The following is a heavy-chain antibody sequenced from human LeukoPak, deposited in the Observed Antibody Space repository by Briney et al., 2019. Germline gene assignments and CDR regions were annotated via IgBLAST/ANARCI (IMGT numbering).Heavy chain of an antibody. Sequence: ASVKVSCKASGGPFSSYTFSWVRQAPGQGLEWMGRIIPILGIANYAQKFQGRVTITADKSTSTAYMELSSLRSEDTAVYYCARSREQQLVVSAFDIWGQGTMVTVSS. D-gene: IGHD6-13*01. J-gene: IGHJ3*02. V-gene: IGHV1-69*02. CDR3: ARSREQQLVVSAFDI. CDR2: IIPILGIA. CDR1: GGPFSSYT.